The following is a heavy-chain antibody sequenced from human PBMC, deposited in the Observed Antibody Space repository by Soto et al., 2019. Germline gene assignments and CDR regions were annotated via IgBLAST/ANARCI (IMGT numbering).Heavy chain of an antibody. Sequence: ESGGNLVQPGGSLRLSCAASGFTFSDFWMSWVRRAPGRGLEWVANIKEDGSETYYVDSVEGRFTISRDNGKKSLYLQMNRLRAEDTALYYCARGGSHSSDSWGQGALVTVSS. CDR1: GFTFSDFW. J-gene: IGHJ4*02. V-gene: IGHV3-7*05. CDR3: ARGGSHSSDS. D-gene: IGHD1-26*01. CDR2: IKEDGSET.